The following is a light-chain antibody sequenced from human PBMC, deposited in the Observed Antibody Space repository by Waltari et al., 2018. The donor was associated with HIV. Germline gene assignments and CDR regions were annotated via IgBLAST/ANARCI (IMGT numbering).Light chain of an antibody. CDR3: QVWVSNSVV. V-gene: IGLV3-9*01. J-gene: IGLJ2*01. CDR1: NIGRQN. Sequence: SYDLTQPLSVSVALGQTATITCGGNNIGRQNVCWYQQRPGQAPVLIIYRDNTRPSGIPERFSGSNSGNTATLTIRRAQAGDEADYYCQVWVSNSVVFGGGTNLTVL. CDR2: RDN.